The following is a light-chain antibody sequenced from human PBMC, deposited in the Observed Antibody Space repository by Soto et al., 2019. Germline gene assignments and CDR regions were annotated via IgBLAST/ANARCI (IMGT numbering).Light chain of an antibody. CDR3: QHYGGSPGFT. V-gene: IGKV3-20*01. CDR1: QSVSSTY. CDR2: GAS. J-gene: IGKJ3*01. Sequence: EIVLTQSPGTLSLSPGERATLSCRASQSVSSTYLAWYQQNRGQAPRLLIYGASSRATGIPGRFSGSGSGTDYTLTISRLEPEDFAVYYCQHYGGSPGFTFGPGTRVDIK.